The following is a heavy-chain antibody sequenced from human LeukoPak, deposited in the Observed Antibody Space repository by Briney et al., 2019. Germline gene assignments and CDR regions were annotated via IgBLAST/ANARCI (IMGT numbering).Heavy chain of an antibody. J-gene: IGHJ2*01. V-gene: IGHV4-4*07. D-gene: IGHD6-19*01. CDR3: ARDAAGSGWYWYFDL. Sequence: SETLSLTCTVSGGSISSYYWSWIRQPAGKGLEWIGRIYTSGSTNYNPSLKSRVTMSADTSKNQFSLKLSSVTAADTAVYYCARDAAGSGWYWYFDLWGRGTLVTVSS. CDR1: GGSISSYY. CDR2: IYTSGST.